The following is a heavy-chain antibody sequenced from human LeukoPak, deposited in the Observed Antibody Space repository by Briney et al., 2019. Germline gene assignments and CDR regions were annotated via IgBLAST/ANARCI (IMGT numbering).Heavy chain of an antibody. Sequence: PGGSLRLSCVASGFTLSNYWMHWVRQAPGKGLVWVSRINSDGSDTNYVDSVKGRFTISRDNAKNTLYLQMNSPRADDTAVYYCVRSGYYSYFDDWGQGTLVTVSS. CDR1: GFTLSNYW. D-gene: IGHD3-22*01. CDR2: INSDGSDT. CDR3: VRSGYYSYFDD. V-gene: IGHV3-74*01. J-gene: IGHJ4*02.